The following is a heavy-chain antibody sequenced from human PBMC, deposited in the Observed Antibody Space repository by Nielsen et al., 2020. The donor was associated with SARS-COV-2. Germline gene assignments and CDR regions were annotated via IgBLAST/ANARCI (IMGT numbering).Heavy chain of an antibody. CDR3: ARGTTVTYYGMDV. CDR2: IYYSGST. Sequence: SGPTLVKPTWTLTLTCTFSGFSLNTYEMCVAWIRQPPGKGLEWIGYIYYSGSTNYNPSLKSRVTISVDTSKNQFSLKLSSVTAADTAVYYCARGTTVTYYGMDVWGQGTTVTVSS. CDR1: GFSLNTYEMC. J-gene: IGHJ6*02. D-gene: IGHD4-11*01. V-gene: IGHV4-61*08.